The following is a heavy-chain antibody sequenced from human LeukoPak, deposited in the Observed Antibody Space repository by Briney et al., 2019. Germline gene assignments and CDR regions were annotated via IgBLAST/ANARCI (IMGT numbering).Heavy chain of an antibody. CDR2: IIPIFGTA. CDR1: GGTFSSYA. V-gene: IGHV1-69*05. D-gene: IGHD6-19*01. J-gene: IGHJ3*02. Sequence: SVKVSCKASGGTFSSYAISWVRQAPGQGLEWMGGIIPIFGTANYAQKFQGRVTITTDESTSTAYMELSSLRSEDTAVYYCARGERYRGGWNHAFDIWGQGTMVTVSS. CDR3: ARGERYRGGWNHAFDI.